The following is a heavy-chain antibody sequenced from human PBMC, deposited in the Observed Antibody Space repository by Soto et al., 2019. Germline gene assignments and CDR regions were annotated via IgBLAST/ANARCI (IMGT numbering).Heavy chain of an antibody. CDR2: ISISGLTT. V-gene: IGHV3-23*05. CDR1: GFTFSNYA. J-gene: IGHJ5*01. CDR3: VKKRLPRNDWFDS. D-gene: IGHD1-1*01. Sequence: EVQLLESGGGLVQPGGSLRLSCAASGFTFSNYAMSWVRQAPGKGLEWVASISISGLTTFYADSAKGRFNISRDNSKSTVALQLNNLGAADTAVYFCVKKRLPRNDWFDSWGRGTLVTVSS.